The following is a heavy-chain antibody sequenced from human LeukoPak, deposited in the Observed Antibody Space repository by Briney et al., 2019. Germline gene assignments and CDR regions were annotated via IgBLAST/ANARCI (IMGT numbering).Heavy chain of an antibody. CDR2: MSPNSGST. D-gene: IGHD5-24*01. V-gene: IGHV1-8*01. CDR1: GYTFTSYD. J-gene: IGHJ4*02. CDR3: ERGKREVTFDY. Sequence: ASVKVSCKASGYTFTSYDINWVRQATAQGLEWMGWMSPNSGSTGYAQKFQGRVTMTRNTSISTAYMELSSLRSEDTAVYYCERGKREVTFDYWGQGTLVTVSS.